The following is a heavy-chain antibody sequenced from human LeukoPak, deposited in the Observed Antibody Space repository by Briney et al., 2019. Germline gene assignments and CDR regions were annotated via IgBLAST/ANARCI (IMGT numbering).Heavy chain of an antibody. CDR3: ARSIVGTTDAFDI. CDR1: GYSFTYYW. J-gene: IGHJ3*02. V-gene: IGHV5-51*01. Sequence: RGESLRISCKGSGYSFTYYWIDWVRQMPGKGLEWMGIIYPADSDTRYSPSFQGQVTISADKSISTAYLQWSSLKASATAMYYCARSIVGTTDAFDIWGQGTMVTVSS. D-gene: IGHD1-26*01. CDR2: IYPADSDT.